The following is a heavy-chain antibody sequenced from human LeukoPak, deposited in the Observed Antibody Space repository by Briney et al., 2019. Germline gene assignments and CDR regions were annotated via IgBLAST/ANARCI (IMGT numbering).Heavy chain of an antibody. D-gene: IGHD6-19*01. CDR3: ARSGVQWQWLLTYDAFDI. CDR1: GFTFSSYA. Sequence: PGRSLRLSCAASGFTFSSYAMHWVRQAPGKGLEWVALISYDKSNKYYADPVKGRFTISRDNSKNTLFVQMNSLRTEDTAVYYCARSGVQWQWLLTYDAFDIWGQGTMVTVSS. J-gene: IGHJ3*02. CDR2: ISYDKSNK. V-gene: IGHV3-30-3*01.